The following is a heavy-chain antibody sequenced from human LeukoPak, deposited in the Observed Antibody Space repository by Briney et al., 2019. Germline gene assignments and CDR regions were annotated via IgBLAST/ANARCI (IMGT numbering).Heavy chain of an antibody. V-gene: IGHV4-59*01. J-gene: IGHJ5*02. CDR2: IYYSGST. D-gene: IGHD3-10*01. CDR1: GGSISSYY. Sequence: PSETLSLTCTVSGGSISSYYWSWIRQPPGKGLEWIGYIYYSGSTNYNPSLKSRVTISVDTSKNQFSLKLSSVTAADTAVYYCARAGKSITMVRGPLNWFDPWGQGTLVTVSS. CDR3: ARAGKSITMVRGPLNWFDP.